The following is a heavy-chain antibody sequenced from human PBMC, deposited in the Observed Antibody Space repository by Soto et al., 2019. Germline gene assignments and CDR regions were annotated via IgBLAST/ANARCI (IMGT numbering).Heavy chain of an antibody. D-gene: IGHD2-21*02. CDR3: AKRGPVVTLEKYFDY. J-gene: IGHJ4*02. Sequence: QPGGSLRLSCVASGFAFKNYAMTWVRQAPGKGLECVSGISGSGNTYYADSVKGRFTISRDNPKNTVYLQMVSLRAEDTAVYYCAKRGPVVTLEKYFDYWGQGALVTVSS. CDR2: ISGSGNT. CDR1: GFAFKNYA. V-gene: IGHV3-23*01.